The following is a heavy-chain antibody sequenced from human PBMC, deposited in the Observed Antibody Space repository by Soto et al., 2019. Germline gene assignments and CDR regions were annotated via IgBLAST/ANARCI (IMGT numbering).Heavy chain of an antibody. V-gene: IGHV4-31*03. D-gene: IGHD6-13*01. CDR2: IYYSGST. CDR3: ARDRGIAAAGTIGTWFDP. Sequence: PSETLSLTCTVSGGSISSGGYYWSWIRQHPGKGLEWIGYIYYSGSTYYNPSLKSRVTISVGTSKNQFSLKLSSVTAADTAVYYCARDRGIAAAGTIGTWFDPWGQGTLVTVSS. CDR1: GGSISSGGYY. J-gene: IGHJ5*02.